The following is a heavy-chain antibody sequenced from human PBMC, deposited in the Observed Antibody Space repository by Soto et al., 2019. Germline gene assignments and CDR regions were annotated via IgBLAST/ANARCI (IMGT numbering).Heavy chain of an antibody. Sequence: EVQLLESGGGLVQPGGSLRLSCAASGFTFSSYAMSWVRQAPGKGLEWVSAISGSGGSTYYADSVKGRFTISRDNSKKSLYLQMNSLRAEDTAVYYCAKVWWGDDSSGYYDYWGQGTLVTVSS. CDR2: ISGSGGST. V-gene: IGHV3-23*01. D-gene: IGHD3-22*01. CDR3: AKVWWGDDSSGYYDY. J-gene: IGHJ4*02. CDR1: GFTFSSYA.